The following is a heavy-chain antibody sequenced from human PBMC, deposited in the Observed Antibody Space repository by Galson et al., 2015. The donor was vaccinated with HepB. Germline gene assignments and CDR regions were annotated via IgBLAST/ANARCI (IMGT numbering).Heavy chain of an antibody. D-gene: IGHD3-22*01. CDR3: ARDLVYYDSSGYYSGNFDY. CDR2: INAGNGNT. CDR1: EYTFTSYA. V-gene: IGHV1-3*01. J-gene: IGHJ4*02. Sequence: SVKVSCKASEYTFTSYAMHWVRQAPGQRLEWMGWINAGNGNTKYSQKFQGRVTITRDTSASTAYMELSSLRSEDTAVYYCARDLVYYDSSGYYSGNFDYWGQGTLVTVSS.